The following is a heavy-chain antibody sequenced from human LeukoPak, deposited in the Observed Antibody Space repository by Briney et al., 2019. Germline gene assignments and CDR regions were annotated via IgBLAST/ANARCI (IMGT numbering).Heavy chain of an antibody. CDR2: IYYSGST. CDR1: GGSISSYY. D-gene: IGHD3-10*01. CDR3: ARSLYYYGSDSFDI. Sequence: SETLSLTCTVSGGSISSYYWNWIRQPPGKGLEWIGYIYYSGSTNYNPSLKSRVTISVDTSKNQFSLKLSSVTDSDTAVYYCARSLYYYGSDSFDIWGQGTMVTVSS. V-gene: IGHV4-59*01. J-gene: IGHJ3*02.